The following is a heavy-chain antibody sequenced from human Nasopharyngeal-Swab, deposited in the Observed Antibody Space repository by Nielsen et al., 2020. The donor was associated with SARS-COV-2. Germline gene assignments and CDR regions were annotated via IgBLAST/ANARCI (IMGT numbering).Heavy chain of an antibody. D-gene: IGHD3-9*01. V-gene: IGHV3-30*04. Sequence: GESLKISCAASGFTFSSYAMHWVRQAPGKGLEWVAVISYDGSNKYYADSVKGRFTISRDNSKNTLYLQMNSLRAEDTALYYCAKPYYDILTGYYIGAFDIWGQGTMVTVSS. CDR1: GFTFSSYA. CDR3: AKPYYDILTGYYIGAFDI. CDR2: ISYDGSNK. J-gene: IGHJ3*02.